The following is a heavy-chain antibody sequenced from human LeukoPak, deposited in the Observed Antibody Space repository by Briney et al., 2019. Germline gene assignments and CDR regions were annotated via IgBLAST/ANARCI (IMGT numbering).Heavy chain of an antibody. CDR3: AREEMVQLWFNNWFDP. CDR2: IYYSGST. V-gene: IGHV4-39*07. Sequence: SETLSLTCTVSGGSISSSSYYWGWIRQPPGKGLEWIGSIYYSGSTYYHPSLKSRVTISVDTSKNQFSLKLSSVTAADTAVYYCAREEMVQLWFNNWFDPWGQGTLVTVSS. D-gene: IGHD5-18*01. CDR1: GGSISSSSYY. J-gene: IGHJ5*02.